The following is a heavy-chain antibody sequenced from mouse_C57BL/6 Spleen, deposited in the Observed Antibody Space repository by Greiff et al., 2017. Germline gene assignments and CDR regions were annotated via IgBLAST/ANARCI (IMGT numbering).Heavy chain of an antibody. CDR2: IDPSDSYT. CDR3: ARRVYYSNCDAMDY. V-gene: IGHV1-69*01. Sequence: VQLQQPGAELVMPGASVKLSCKASGYTFTSYWMHWVKQRPGQGLEWIGEIDPSDSYTNYNQKFKGKSTLTVDKSSSTAYMQLSSLTSEDSAVYYCARRVYYSNCDAMDYWGQGTSVTVSS. D-gene: IGHD2-5*01. CDR1: GYTFTSYW. J-gene: IGHJ4*01.